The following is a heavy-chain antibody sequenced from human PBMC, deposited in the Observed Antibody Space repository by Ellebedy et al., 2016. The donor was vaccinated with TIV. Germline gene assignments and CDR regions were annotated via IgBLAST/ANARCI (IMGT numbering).Heavy chain of an antibody. D-gene: IGHD3-22*01. CDR1: GFTFINAW. V-gene: IGHV3-15*04. Sequence: GESLKISCAASGFTFINAWMSWVRQAPGKGLEWVGRIASNGDGGRSDYAAPVKGRFTISRDDSKNTLYLQMNSLKTEDTAVYYCTNRITMIRDYWGQGTLVTVSS. CDR2: IASNGDGGRS. CDR3: TNRITMIRDY. J-gene: IGHJ4*02.